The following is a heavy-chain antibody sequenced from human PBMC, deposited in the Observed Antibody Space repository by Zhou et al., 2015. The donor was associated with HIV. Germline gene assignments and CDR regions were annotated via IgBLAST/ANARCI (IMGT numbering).Heavy chain of an antibody. D-gene: IGHD4-17*01. CDR2: MNPNSGNT. CDR1: GGTFSSYA. CDR3: ARGLLPTVTTHLDY. J-gene: IGHJ4*02. V-gene: IGHV1-8*02. Sequence: QVQLVQSGAEVKKPGSSVKVSCKASGGTFSSYAISWVRQATGQGLEWMGWMNPNSGNTGYAQKFQGRVTMTRNTSISTAYMELSSLRSEDTAVYYCARGLLPTVTTHLDYWGQGTLVTVSS.